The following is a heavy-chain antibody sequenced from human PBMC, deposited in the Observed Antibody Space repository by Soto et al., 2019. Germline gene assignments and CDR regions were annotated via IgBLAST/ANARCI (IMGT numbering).Heavy chain of an antibody. CDR1: GFSLRTSGVG. CDR3: ARDSSGYYGFDY. D-gene: IGHD3-22*01. CDR2: IYWDDDK. V-gene: IGHV2-5*02. Sequence: SGPTLVNPTQTLTLTCTFSGFSLRTSGVGVGWIRQPPGKALEWLALIYWDDDKRYSPSLKSRLTITKDTSKNLVVLIMTNMDPVDTATYYCARDSSGYYGFDYWGLGALVTVSS. J-gene: IGHJ4*02.